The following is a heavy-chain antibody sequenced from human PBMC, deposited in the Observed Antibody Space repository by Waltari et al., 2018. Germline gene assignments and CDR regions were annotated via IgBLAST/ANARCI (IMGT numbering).Heavy chain of an antibody. V-gene: IGHV4-31*01. CDR3: AIANIYYGSGSYSPWDY. CDR1: GGSTCSGGDY. D-gene: IGHD3-10*01. Sequence: QMQLQESGPGLVRPSRSLSLTCTFSGGSTCSGGDYSRGLRPHPGKGLEWIGYIYYSGPTHYNPSLKTLVTTSVDTSKNQFSLTPSYATAAYTAVYYCAIANIYYGSGSYSPWDYWGQGTLVTVSS. J-gene: IGHJ4*02. CDR2: IYYSGPT.